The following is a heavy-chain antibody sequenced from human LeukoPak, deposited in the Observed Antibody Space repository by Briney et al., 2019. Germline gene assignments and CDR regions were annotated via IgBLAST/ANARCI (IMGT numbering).Heavy chain of an antibody. CDR3: ARGGRNEH. Sequence: GGSLRLSCAASGFILSSYWMSWVRQAPGKGLEWVANIKQDGSEKNYVDFVKGRFTISRDIAKNSLYLQMNSLRAEDTAVYYCARGGRNEHWGQGTLVTVSS. CDR2: IKQDGSEK. J-gene: IGHJ1*01. V-gene: IGHV3-7*01. CDR1: GFILSSYW.